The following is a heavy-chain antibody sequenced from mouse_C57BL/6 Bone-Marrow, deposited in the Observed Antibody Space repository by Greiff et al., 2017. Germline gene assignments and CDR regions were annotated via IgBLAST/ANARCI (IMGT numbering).Heavy chain of an antibody. CDR3: ARRRITTVVATGNWYFDV. D-gene: IGHD1-1*01. CDR1: GYTFTDHT. CDR2: IYPRDGST. J-gene: IGHJ1*03. V-gene: IGHV1-78*01. Sequence: SDAELVKPGASVKISCKVSGYTFTDHTIHWMKQRPEQGLEWIGYIYPRDGSTKYNEKFKGKATLTADKSSSTAYMQLNSLTSEDSAVYFCARRRITTVVATGNWYFDVWGTGTTVTVSS.